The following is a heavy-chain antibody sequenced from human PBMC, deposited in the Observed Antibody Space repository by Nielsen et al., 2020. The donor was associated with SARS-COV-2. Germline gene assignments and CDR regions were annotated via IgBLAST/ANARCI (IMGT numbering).Heavy chain of an antibody. D-gene: IGHD3-22*01. V-gene: IGHV5-51*01. CDR3: ARRQYYDSSGYPY. CDR1: GYSFTNYW. J-gene: IGHJ4*02. CDR2: IFPSDSET. Sequence: GESLKISCKASGYSFTNYWIGWVRQMPGKGLEWMGSIFPSDSETRYSPSFQGQVTISADKSISTAYLQWSSLKASDTAMYYCARRQYYDSSGYPYWGQGTLVTVSS.